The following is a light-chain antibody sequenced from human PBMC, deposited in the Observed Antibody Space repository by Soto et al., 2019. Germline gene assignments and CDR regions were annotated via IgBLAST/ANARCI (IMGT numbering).Light chain of an antibody. CDR1: QGVSSSS. CDR3: QQYGSSPFT. CDR2: GAS. J-gene: IGKJ3*01. Sequence: EIVLTQSPGTLSLSPGERATLSCRASQGVSSSSLAWYLQKPGQAPRLLIYGASSRATGIPDRFSGSGSGTDFTLTISRLEPEDFGVYFCQQYGSSPFTFGPGTKVDFK. V-gene: IGKV3-20*01.